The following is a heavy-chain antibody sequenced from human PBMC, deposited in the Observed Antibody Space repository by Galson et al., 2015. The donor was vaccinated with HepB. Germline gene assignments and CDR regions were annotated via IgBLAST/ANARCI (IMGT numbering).Heavy chain of an antibody. D-gene: IGHD3-10*01. Sequence: SVKVSCKASGSTFTGYYIHWVRQAPGQGLEWMGWINPKSGSTTYAQKFQDWVTMTRDTSISTAYLELTTLRSDDAAVYFCARAPTYYGLESSFAPWGQGTLVPFPS. J-gene: IGHJ5*02. CDR1: GSTFTGYY. CDR2: INPKSGST. V-gene: IGHV1-2*04. CDR3: ARAPTYYGLESSFAP.